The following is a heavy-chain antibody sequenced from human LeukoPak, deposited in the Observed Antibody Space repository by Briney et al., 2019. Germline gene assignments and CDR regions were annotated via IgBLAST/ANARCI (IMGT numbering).Heavy chain of an antibody. CDR3: ARALGITGTTDFDY. Sequence: GGSLRLSCAASGFTFSSYSMNWVRQAPGKGLEWVSYISSSSSTIYYADSVKGRFTISRDSAKNSLYLQMNSLRDEDTAVYYCARALGITGTTDFDYWGQGTLVTVSS. J-gene: IGHJ4*02. D-gene: IGHD1-7*01. CDR2: ISSSSSTI. V-gene: IGHV3-48*02. CDR1: GFTFSSYS.